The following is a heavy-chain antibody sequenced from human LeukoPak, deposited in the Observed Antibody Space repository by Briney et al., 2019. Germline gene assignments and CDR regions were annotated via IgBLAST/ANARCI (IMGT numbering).Heavy chain of an antibody. CDR3: TTDGQWLVRAVLSLYY. Sequence: PGGSLRLSCAASEFTFRSHAMIWVRQAPGKGVEWVGRIKSKTDGGTTDYAAPVKGRFTISRDDSKNTLYLQMNSLKTEDTAVYYCTTDGQWLVRAVLSLYYWGQGTLVTVSS. CDR2: IKSKTDGGTT. CDR1: EFTFRSHA. D-gene: IGHD6-19*01. V-gene: IGHV3-15*01. J-gene: IGHJ4*02.